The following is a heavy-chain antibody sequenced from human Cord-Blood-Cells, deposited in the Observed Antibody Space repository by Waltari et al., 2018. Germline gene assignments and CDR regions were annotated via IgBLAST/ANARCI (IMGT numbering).Heavy chain of an antibody. J-gene: IGHJ4*02. D-gene: IGHD6-19*01. CDR3: ARVRYSSGFLLDY. V-gene: IGHV3-30*04. CDR2: ISYDGSNK. Sequence: MHWVRQAPGKGLEWVAVISYDGSNKYYADSVKGRFTISRDNSKNTLYLQMNSLRAEDTAVYYCARVRYSSGFLLDYWGQGTLVTVSS.